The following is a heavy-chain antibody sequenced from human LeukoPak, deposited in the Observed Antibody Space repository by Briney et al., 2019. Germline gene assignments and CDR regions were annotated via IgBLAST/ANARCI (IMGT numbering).Heavy chain of an antibody. J-gene: IGHJ4*02. CDR2: IYYSGST. CDR3: ARGSPELVVFDY. D-gene: IGHD2-8*02. V-gene: IGHV4-31*03. CDR1: GGPISSGGYY. Sequence: SETLSLTCTVSGGPISSGGYYWSWIRQHPGKGLEWIGYIYYSGSTYYNPSLKSRVTISVDTSKNQFSLKLSSVTAADTAVYYCARGSPELVVFDYWGQGTLVTVSS.